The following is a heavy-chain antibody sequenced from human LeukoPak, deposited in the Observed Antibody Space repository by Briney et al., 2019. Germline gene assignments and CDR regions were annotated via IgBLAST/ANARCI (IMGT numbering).Heavy chain of an antibody. V-gene: IGHV1-8*01. CDR2: MNPDSGNT. D-gene: IGHD6-13*01. Sequence: GASVKVSCKAARYTFTSYDINWVRQAPGQGLEWMGWMNPDSGNTGCAQKFQGRVTITADRSTTTAYMELSSLRFEDTAVYYCARAGSSRFSVPYYFNYWGQGTPVTVSS. J-gene: IGHJ4*02. CDR3: ARAGSSRFSVPYYFNY. CDR1: RYTFTSYD.